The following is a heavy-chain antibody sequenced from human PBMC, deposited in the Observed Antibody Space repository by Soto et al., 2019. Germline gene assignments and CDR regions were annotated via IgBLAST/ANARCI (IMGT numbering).Heavy chain of an antibody. D-gene: IGHD5-18*01. CDR1: GYTFTSYD. CDR2: MNPNSGNT. J-gene: IGHJ4*02. CDR3: ATVDTAMIRAFDY. V-gene: IGHV1-8*01. Sequence: QVQLVQSGAEVKKPGASVKVSCKASGYTFTSYDINWVRQATGQGLEWMGWMNPNSGNTGYAQKFQGRVTMTRNTSISTAYMVLSSLRSEDTAVYYRATVDTAMIRAFDYWGQGTLVTVSS.